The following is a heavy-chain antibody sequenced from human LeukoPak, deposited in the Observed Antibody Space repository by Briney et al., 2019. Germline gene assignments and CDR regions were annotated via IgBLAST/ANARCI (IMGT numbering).Heavy chain of an antibody. Sequence: ASVKVSCKASGYTFTNYGISWVRQAPGQGLEWMGWINPNSGGTNYAQKFQGRVTMTRDTSISTAYMELSRLRSDDTAVYYCARSPGYSSSWYLWGQGTLVTVSS. J-gene: IGHJ4*02. CDR2: INPNSGGT. CDR3: ARSPGYSSSWYL. D-gene: IGHD6-13*01. V-gene: IGHV1-2*02. CDR1: GYTFTNYG.